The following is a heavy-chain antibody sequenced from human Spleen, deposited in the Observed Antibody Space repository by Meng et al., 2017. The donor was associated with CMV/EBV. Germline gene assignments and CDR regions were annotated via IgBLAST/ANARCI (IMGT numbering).Heavy chain of an antibody. CDR3: AKDLSRYYYYFGMDA. Sequence: GESLKISCAASGLTFISYAMSWVRQAPGKGLEWISGISNSGGRTYNADSVKGRFTISRDNSKNTLYLQMNSLRAEDTAAYYCAKDLSRYYYYFGMDAWGQGTTVTVSS. J-gene: IGHJ6*02. V-gene: IGHV3-23*01. CDR2: ISNSGGRT. CDR1: GLTFISYA. D-gene: IGHD6-13*01.